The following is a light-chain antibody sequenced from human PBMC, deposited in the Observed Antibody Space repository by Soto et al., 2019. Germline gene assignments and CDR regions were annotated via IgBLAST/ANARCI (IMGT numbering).Light chain of an antibody. V-gene: IGKV3-15*01. CDR3: QQYNDWRT. J-gene: IGKJ1*01. CDR1: QSVSSN. CDR2: GAS. Sequence: EVVMTQSPATLSLSPGERATLSCRASQSVSSNLAWYQQKPGQAPRLLIYGASTRATGIPARFSGSGSGTEFSLTITSLESEDFAVYYCQQYNDWRTFGQGTKVEI.